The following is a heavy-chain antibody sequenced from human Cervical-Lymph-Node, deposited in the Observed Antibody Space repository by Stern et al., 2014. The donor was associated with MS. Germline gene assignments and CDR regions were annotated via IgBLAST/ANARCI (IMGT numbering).Heavy chain of an antibody. CDR1: GGSISSGGYY. V-gene: IGHV4-31*03. CDR3: ARFSYDFWSGYYAFDY. Sequence: VQLVESGPGLVKPSQTLSLTCTVSGGSISSGGYYWSWIRQHPGHGLVWIGYIYYSGRTYYNPFLKSRVTISVDTSTNQFYLKLSSVTAADTAVYYCARFSYDFWSGYYAFDYWGQGTLVTVSS. J-gene: IGHJ4*02. D-gene: IGHD3-3*01. CDR2: IYYSGRT.